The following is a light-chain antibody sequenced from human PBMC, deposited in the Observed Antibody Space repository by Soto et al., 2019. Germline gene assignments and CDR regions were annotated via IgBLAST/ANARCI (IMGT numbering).Light chain of an antibody. CDR3: QQFSSYPLT. CDR2: DAS. Sequence: ALTKSPGTGSWSPGGLSTVCFRTSQTVRNNYLAWYQQKPGQAPRLLIYDASSRATGIPDRFSGGGSGTDFTLTISRLEPEDFAVYYCQQFSSYPLTLGGGTKVDIK. J-gene: IGKJ4*01. V-gene: IGKV3-20*01. CDR1: QTVRNNY.